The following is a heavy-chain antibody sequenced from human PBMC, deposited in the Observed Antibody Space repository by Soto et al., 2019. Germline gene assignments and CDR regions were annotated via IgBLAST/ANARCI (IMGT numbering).Heavy chain of an antibody. J-gene: IGHJ6*03. CDR3: ARDFISPRSYMDV. V-gene: IGHV4-34*01. D-gene: IGHD3-3*02. Sequence: SETLSLTCAVYGGSFSGYYWSWIRQPPGKGLEWIGEINHSGSTNYNPSLKSRVTISVDTSKNQFSLKLSSVTAADTAVYYCARDFISPRSYMDVWGKGTTVTVS. CDR2: INHSGST. CDR1: GGSFSGYY.